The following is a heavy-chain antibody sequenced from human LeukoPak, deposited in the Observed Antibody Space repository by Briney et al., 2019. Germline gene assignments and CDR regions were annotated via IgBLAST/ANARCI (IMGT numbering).Heavy chain of an antibody. CDR3: AKGGRRGLAAADGLVYFDY. CDR1: GFTFNSFG. Sequence: PGGSLRLSCAASGFTFNSFGMNWFRQAPGKGLEWISYINSVGGTTFYADSVKGRFTITRDNANNTLYLQMNSLRAEDAAIYYCAKGGRRGLAAADGLVYFDYWGQGTLVTVSS. CDR2: INSVGGTT. D-gene: IGHD6-13*01. V-gene: IGHV3-48*03. J-gene: IGHJ4*02.